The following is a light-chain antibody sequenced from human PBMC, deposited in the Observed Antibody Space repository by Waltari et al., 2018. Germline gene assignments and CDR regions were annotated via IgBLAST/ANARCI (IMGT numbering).Light chain of an antibody. CDR2: EAS. CDR1: QSIGKN. Sequence: DIQMTQSPPTLTASVGDRVTIPCRASQSIGKNLAWYQQKPGKAPKLLIYEASNLERGVSSKISGSGSGTEFTLTISSLQPDDFATYYCQQYKSYPVTFGQGTRLQIK. CDR3: QQYKSYPVT. J-gene: IGKJ5*01. V-gene: IGKV1-5*03.